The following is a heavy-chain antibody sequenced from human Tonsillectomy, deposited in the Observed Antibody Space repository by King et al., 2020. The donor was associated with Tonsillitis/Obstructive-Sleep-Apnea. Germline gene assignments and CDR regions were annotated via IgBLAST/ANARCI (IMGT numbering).Heavy chain of an antibody. V-gene: IGHV3-23*04. CDR2: CGSSGENT. CDR3: AKDLIQIWSYIGIYDH. CDR1: GFMFSSYA. J-gene: IGHJ4*02. D-gene: IGHD5-18*01. Sequence: VQLVESGGGSIQPGGSLRLSCAASGFMFSSYAMSWVRQAPGKGLEWVSGCGSSGENTASLHSVKGRVTISRDNSKSALFLQMNSLRAEDTAVYYCAKDLIQIWSYIGIYDHWGQGTLVTVSS.